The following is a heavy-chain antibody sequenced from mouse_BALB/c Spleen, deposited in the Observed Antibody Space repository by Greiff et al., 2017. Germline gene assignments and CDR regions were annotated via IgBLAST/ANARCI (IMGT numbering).Heavy chain of an antibody. D-gene: IGHD2-3*01. CDR2: INSNGGST. J-gene: IGHJ3*01. CDR1: GFTFSSYG. CDR3: ARETMRVFAY. Sequence: DVKLQESGGGLVQPGGSLKLSCAASGFTFSSYGMSWVRQTPDKRLELVATINSNGGSTYYPDSVKGRFTISRDNAKNTLYLQMSSLKSEDTAMYYCARETMRVFAYWGQGSLVTVSA. V-gene: IGHV5-6-3*01.